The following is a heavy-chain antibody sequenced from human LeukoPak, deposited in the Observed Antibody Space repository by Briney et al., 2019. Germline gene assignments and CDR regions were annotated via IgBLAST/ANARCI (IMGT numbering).Heavy chain of an antibody. CDR2: ISYDGSNK. CDR1: GFTFSSYG. J-gene: IGHJ4*02. D-gene: IGHD4-17*01. Sequence: GGSLRLSCAASGFTFSSYGMHWVRQAPGKGLEWVAVISYDGSNKYYADSVKGRFTISRDNSKNTLYLQMNSLRAEDTAVYYCAKDLDYGDSYYFDYWGQGTLVTVSS. CDR3: AKDLDYGDSYYFDY. V-gene: IGHV3-30*18.